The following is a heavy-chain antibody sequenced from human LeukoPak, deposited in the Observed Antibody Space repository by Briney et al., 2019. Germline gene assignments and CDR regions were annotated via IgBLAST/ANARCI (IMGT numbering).Heavy chain of an antibody. J-gene: IGHJ4*02. V-gene: IGHV3-7*03. Sequence: GGSLRLSCAASGFTFSSHSMSWVRQAPGKGLEWVANIKKDGSEKYYVDSVKGRFTISRDNAKTSLYLQMNSLRAEDTAVYYCARRAGGYSHPYDYWGQGTLVTVSS. CDR2: IKKDGSEK. CDR1: GFTFSSHS. D-gene: IGHD4-23*01. CDR3: ARRAGGYSHPYDY.